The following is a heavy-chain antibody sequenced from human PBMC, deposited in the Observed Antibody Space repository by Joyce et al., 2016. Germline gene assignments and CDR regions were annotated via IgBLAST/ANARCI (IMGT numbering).Heavy chain of an antibody. J-gene: IGHJ4*02. CDR1: GYTFTGYY. V-gene: IGHV1-2*02. CDR2: ISPNSGNT. Sequence: QVQLVQSGAEVKQPGASVKVSCKASGYTFTGYYIHWVRQAPGQGLEWMGWISPNSGNTNYAQKFQGRVSMTRDISISTAYMELSGLMSDDTAVYYCARDSPLTYWGQGTLLAVSS. CDR3: ARDSPLTY.